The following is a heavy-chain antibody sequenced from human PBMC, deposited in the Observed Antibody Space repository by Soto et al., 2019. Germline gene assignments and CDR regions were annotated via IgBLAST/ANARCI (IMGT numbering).Heavy chain of an antibody. Sequence: GQPLKVSWNGAEYSFTSHCIGWVRQMPGKGLEWMGIIYPGDSDTRYSPSFQGQVTISADKSISTAYLQWSSLKASDTAMYYCARHTVRCGMDVWGQGTTVTVSS. D-gene: IGHD4-4*01. CDR1: EYSFTSHC. V-gene: IGHV5-51*01. CDR2: IYPGDSDT. J-gene: IGHJ6*02. CDR3: ARHTVRCGMDV.